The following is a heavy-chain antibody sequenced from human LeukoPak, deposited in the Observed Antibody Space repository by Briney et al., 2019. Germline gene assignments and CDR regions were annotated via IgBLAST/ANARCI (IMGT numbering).Heavy chain of an antibody. CDR1: GFSFSTYW. V-gene: IGHV3-7*01. CDR2: IKLDGREK. CDR3: VQGGRYHYGS. D-gene: IGHD3-9*01. Sequence: PGGSLRLSCAASGFSFSTYWMSWVRQAPGKGLEWVANIKLDGREKYYVDFVKGRFTISRDNARNSLYLQMNSLRAEDTAVYHCVQGGRYHYGSWGQGTLVTVSS. J-gene: IGHJ5*02.